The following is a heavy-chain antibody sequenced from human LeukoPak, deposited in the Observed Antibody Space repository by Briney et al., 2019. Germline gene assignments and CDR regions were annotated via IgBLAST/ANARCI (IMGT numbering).Heavy chain of an antibody. V-gene: IGHV4-59*12. J-gene: IGHJ4*02. CDR3: ARAETAAAGTPVDY. CDR1: GGSISSYY. CDR2: IYYSGST. Sequence: PSETLSLTCTVSGGSISSYYWSWIRQPPGKGLEWIGYIYYSGSTNYNPPLKSRVTISVDTSKNQFSLKLSSVTAADTAVYYCARAETAAAGTPVDYWGQGTLVTVSS. D-gene: IGHD6-13*01.